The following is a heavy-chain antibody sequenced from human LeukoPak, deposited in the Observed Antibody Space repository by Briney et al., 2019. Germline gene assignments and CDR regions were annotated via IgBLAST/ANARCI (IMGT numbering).Heavy chain of an antibody. J-gene: IGHJ4*02. CDR1: GFTFSSYA. CDR3: AKDQGGIAAAAPFDY. CDR2: ISGSGGST. V-gene: IGHV3-23*01. D-gene: IGHD6-13*01. Sequence: GGSLRLSCAASGFTFSSYAMSWVRQAPGKGLEWVSAISGSGGSTYYADSVKGRFTISRDNSKNTLYLQMNSLRAEDTAAYYCAKDQGGIAAAAPFDYWGQGTLVTVSS.